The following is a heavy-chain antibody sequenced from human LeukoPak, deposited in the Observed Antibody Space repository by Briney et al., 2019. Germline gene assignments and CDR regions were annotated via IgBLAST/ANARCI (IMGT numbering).Heavy chain of an antibody. D-gene: IGHD1-26*01. Sequence: GGSLRLSCAASGFTFSDAWMSWARRAPGRGRGGVGRIKSKTDGGTTDYAAPVKGRFTISRDDSKNTLYLQMNSLKTEDTAVYYCTTRGGSFSIFDYWGQGTLVTVSS. J-gene: IGHJ4*02. V-gene: IGHV3-15*01. CDR2: IKSKTDGGTT. CDR1: GFTFSDAW. CDR3: TTRGGSFSIFDY.